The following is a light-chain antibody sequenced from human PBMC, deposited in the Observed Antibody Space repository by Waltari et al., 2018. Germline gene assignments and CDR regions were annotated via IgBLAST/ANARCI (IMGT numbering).Light chain of an antibody. CDR3: QVWDSGSDQGV. Sequence: SYVLTQPPSVSVAPGKTARITCGGNNIGSKSVHWYQQKPGQAPVLVIYYDSDRPSGIPERFSGSNSGNTATLTISRVEAGDEADYYCQVWDSGSDQGVFGGGTKLTVL. J-gene: IGLJ2*01. CDR1: NIGSKS. CDR2: YDS. V-gene: IGLV3-21*04.